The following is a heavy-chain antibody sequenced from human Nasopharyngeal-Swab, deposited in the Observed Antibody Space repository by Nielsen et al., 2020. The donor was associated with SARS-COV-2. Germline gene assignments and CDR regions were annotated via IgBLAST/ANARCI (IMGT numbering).Heavy chain of an antibody. J-gene: IGHJ4*02. CDR1: GFTFSNAW. V-gene: IGHV3-15*01. D-gene: IGHD1-26*01. CDR3: TTGPGSYYVDDY. CDR2: IKSKTDGGTT. Sequence: GESLNISCAASGFTFSNAWISWVRQAPGKGLEWVGRIKSKTDGGTTDYAAPVKGRFTISRDDSKNTLYLQMNSLKTEDTAVYYCTTGPGSYYVDDYWGQGTLVTVSS.